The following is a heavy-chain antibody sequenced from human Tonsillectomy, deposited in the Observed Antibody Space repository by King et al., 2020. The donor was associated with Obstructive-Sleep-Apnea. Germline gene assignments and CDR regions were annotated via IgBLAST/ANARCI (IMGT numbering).Heavy chain of an antibody. Sequence: QLQESGPGLVKPSGTLSLTCDVSGGSISSNIWWSWVRQPPGKGLEWIVEIYDSGRTNYKPSLKSRVTISVEKYKNKLSLRLSPVTVADTAVYYCAREGFLQGFDFWGRGTLVTVSS. J-gene: IGHJ4*02. CDR2: IYDSGRT. CDR3: AREGFLQGFDF. V-gene: IGHV4-4*02. CDR1: GGSISSNIW.